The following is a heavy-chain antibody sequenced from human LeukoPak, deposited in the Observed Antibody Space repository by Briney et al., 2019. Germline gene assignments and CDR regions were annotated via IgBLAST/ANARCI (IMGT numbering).Heavy chain of an antibody. J-gene: IGHJ4*02. CDR3: ASLAEYSSG. V-gene: IGHV1-8*01. CDR1: GYTFTSYD. Sequence: ASVKVSCKASGYTFTSYDINWVRQATGQGLEWMGWINLNSGHTGFAQKFQGRVTLTTDTSTSTAYMELRSLRSDDTAVYYCASLAEYSSGWGQGTLVTVSS. CDR2: INLNSGHT. D-gene: IGHD6-19*01.